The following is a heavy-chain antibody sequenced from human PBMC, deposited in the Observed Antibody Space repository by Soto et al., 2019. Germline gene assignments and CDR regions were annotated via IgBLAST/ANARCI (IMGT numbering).Heavy chain of an antibody. CDR3: ARDATRSSGLDD. CDR1: GGSISSYY. CDR2: IYYSGST. Sequence: SETLSLTCTVSGGSISSYYWSWIRQPPGKGLEWIGYIYYSGSTNYNPSLKSRVTISVDTSKNQFSLKLSSVTAADTAVYYCARDATRSSGLDDWGQGTLVTVSS. J-gene: IGHJ4*02. D-gene: IGHD3-22*01. V-gene: IGHV4-59*01.